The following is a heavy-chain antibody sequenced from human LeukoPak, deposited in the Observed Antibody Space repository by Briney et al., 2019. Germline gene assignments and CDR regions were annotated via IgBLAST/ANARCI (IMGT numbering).Heavy chain of an antibody. CDR1: GYSFTNYW. V-gene: IGHV5-51*01. J-gene: IGHJ3*02. Sequence: GESLKISCKGAGYSFTNYWIGWVRQMPGKGLEWRGMLYPGDPASRFSPSFQGRVTMSVDRSINTAYLQWSSLRASDTAMYYCATSREVAGSHAFDIWGQGTVVTVSS. D-gene: IGHD6-19*01. CDR3: ATSREVAGSHAFDI. CDR2: LYPGDPAS.